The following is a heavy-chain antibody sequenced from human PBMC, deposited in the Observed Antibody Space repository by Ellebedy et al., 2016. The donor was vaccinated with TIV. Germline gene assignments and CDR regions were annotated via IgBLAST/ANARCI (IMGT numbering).Heavy chain of an antibody. Sequence: PGGSLRLSCAASGFTFASSSMCWVRQAPGKGLEWVALISLDGSHKYYADSVKGLFTIARDNSKNTLSLQMSSLRGDDTAVYFCATGLAYDFDYWGQGTLVTVSS. D-gene: IGHD4-17*01. CDR3: ATGLAYDFDY. J-gene: IGHJ4*02. CDR2: ISLDGSHK. V-gene: IGHV3-30*04. CDR1: GFTFASSS.